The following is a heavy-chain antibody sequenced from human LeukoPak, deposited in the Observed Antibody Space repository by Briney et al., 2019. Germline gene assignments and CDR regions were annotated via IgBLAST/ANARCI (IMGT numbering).Heavy chain of an antibody. V-gene: IGHV3-23*01. J-gene: IGHJ4*02. CDR1: GFTFSNYA. D-gene: IGHD6-13*01. Sequence: PGGSLRLSCAASGFTFSNYAMSWVRHAAGGGLEWVSAISGSGGSTDYADSVKGRFTISRDNSKNTLYLQMNSLRTEDTAVYYCVGGPSSSWFDYWGQGTLVTVSS. CDR3: VGGPSSSWFDY. CDR2: ISGSGGST.